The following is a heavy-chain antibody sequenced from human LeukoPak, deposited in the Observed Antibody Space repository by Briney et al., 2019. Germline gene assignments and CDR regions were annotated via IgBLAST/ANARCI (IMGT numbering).Heavy chain of an antibody. Sequence: GGSLRLSCAASGFTFSSYSMNWVRQAPGKGPEWVSSISSSSSYIYYADSVKGRFTISRDNAKNSLYLQMNSLRAEDTAVYYCARDRKGWYSSGWYPWFDPWGQGTLVTVSS. CDR1: GFTFSSYS. CDR3: ARDRKGWYSSGWYPWFDP. CDR2: ISSSSSYI. D-gene: IGHD6-19*01. J-gene: IGHJ5*02. V-gene: IGHV3-21*01.